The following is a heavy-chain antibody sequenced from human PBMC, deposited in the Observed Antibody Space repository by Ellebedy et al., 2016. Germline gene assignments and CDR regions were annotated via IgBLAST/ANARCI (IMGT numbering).Heavy chain of an antibody. D-gene: IGHD1-14*01. Sequence: ASVKVSXXASGPTLTNCGITWLRQAPGEGLEWMGWISADNGNTQYPPRFQDRVTVTRDTSTRTFYVDLRSLRSDDTAVYFCARVRWAMTATGFRYYGMDVWGQGTTVTVSS. CDR3: ARVRWAMTATGFRYYGMDV. CDR1: GPTLTNCG. V-gene: IGHV1-18*01. CDR2: ISADNGNT. J-gene: IGHJ6*02.